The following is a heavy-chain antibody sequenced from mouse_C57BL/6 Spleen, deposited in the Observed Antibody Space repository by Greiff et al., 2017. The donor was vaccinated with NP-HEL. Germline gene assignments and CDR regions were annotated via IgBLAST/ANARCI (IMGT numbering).Heavy chain of an antibody. Sequence: VKLMESGAELVKPGASVKMSCKASGYTFTTYPIEWMKQNHGKSLEWIGNFHPYNDDTKYNEKFKGKATLTVEKSSSTVYLELSRLTSDDSAVYYCARREWDGYYVFAYWGQGTLVTVSA. CDR2: FHPYNDDT. D-gene: IGHD2-3*01. CDR3: ARREWDGYYVFAY. V-gene: IGHV1-47*01. CDR1: GYTFTTYP. J-gene: IGHJ3*01.